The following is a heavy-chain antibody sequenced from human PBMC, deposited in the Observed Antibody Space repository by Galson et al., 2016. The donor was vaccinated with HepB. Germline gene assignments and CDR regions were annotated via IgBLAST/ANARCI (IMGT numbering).Heavy chain of an antibody. CDR3: ARGSYWLLQHGDYFDY. J-gene: IGHJ4*01. Sequence: SLRLSCAASGFTFSDFPIHWVRQAPGKGLKWVALISYDGSNTYYADSVKGRFTISRDNSNNTLWLQMNSLRAEDTAVYYCARGSYWLLQHGDYFDYWGRGTLVTVSS. CDR1: GFTFSDFP. V-gene: IGHV3-30-3*01. CDR2: ISYDGSNT. D-gene: IGHD1-26*01.